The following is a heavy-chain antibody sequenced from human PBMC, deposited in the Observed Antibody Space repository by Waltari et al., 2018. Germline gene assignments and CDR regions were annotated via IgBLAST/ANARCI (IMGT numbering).Heavy chain of an antibody. Sequence: QVQLQESGPGLVKPSETLSLPCTVSGGPLSSSSWRCIRPPPGKGLEWIGYIYYSGSTNYNPSLKSRVTISVDTSKNQFSLKLSSVTAADTAVYYCARVYCSSTSCYPGPFDYWGQGTLVTVSS. CDR2: IYYSGST. V-gene: IGHV4-59*01. CDR1: GGPLSSSS. J-gene: IGHJ4*02. D-gene: IGHD2-2*01. CDR3: ARVYCSSTSCYPGPFDY.